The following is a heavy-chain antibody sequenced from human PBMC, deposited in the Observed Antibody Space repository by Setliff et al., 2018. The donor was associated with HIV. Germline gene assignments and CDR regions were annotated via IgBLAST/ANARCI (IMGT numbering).Heavy chain of an antibody. J-gene: IGHJ6*03. Sequence: ASVKVSCKASGYTFSDYYMHWVRQAPGQGLEWMGRINPNNGGTQYAQKFQGRVTMTRDTSISTGSMELSRLRSDDTAVYYCARDIGGYWDYHYYMDVWGKGTTVTVSS. CDR2: INPNNGGT. D-gene: IGHD3-22*01. V-gene: IGHV1-2*06. CDR3: ARDIGGYWDYHYYMDV. CDR1: GYTFSDYY.